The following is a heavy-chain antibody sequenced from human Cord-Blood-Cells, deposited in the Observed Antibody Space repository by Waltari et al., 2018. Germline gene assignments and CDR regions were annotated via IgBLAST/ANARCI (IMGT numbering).Heavy chain of an antibody. Sequence: QVQLQQWGAGLLKPSETLSLTCAVYGGSFSGYYWSWIRQPPGKGMEWIGEINHSGITSYNPSLKSRVSISVYTSKNQFSLKLSSVTAADTAVYYCARGDPYYYDSSGYYYYWGQGTLVTVSS. CDR1: GGSFSGYY. J-gene: IGHJ4*02. V-gene: IGHV4-34*01. CDR3: ARGDPYYYDSSGYYYY. D-gene: IGHD3-22*01. CDR2: INHSGIT.